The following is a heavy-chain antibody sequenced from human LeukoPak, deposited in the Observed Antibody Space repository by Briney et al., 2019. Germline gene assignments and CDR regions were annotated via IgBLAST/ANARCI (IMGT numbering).Heavy chain of an antibody. Sequence: GGSLRLSCAASGFTFSSYSMNWVRQAPGKGLEWVSSISSSSSYIYYADPVKGRFTISRDNAKNSLYLQMNSLRAEDTAVYYCARDIEVAVAAPDYWGQGTLVTVSS. D-gene: IGHD6-19*01. CDR1: GFTFSSYS. CDR2: ISSSSSYI. V-gene: IGHV3-21*01. CDR3: ARDIEVAVAAPDY. J-gene: IGHJ4*02.